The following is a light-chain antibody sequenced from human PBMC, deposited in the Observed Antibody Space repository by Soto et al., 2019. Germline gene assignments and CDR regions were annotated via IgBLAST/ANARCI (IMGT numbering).Light chain of an antibody. CDR1: QGIINY. J-gene: IGKJ2*01. Sequence: DIQMTQSPSSLSASVGDTVTITCRASQGIINYLACYQQKPAKVPKVLIYAAFTLNSGVPSRFSGSGSATDFTLTISSLQPEDVATYYCHKYNSAPYTFGQGTKVEIK. CDR3: HKYNSAPYT. CDR2: AAF. V-gene: IGKV1-27*01.